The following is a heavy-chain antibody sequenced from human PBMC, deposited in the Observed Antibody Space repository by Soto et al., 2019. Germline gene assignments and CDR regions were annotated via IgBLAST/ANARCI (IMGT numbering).Heavy chain of an antibody. CDR3: ARFSGSYLSNYYYGMDV. CDR2: IIPIFGTA. Sequence: SVKVFCKASGGTFSSYAISWLRQAPGQGLEWMGGIIPIFGTANYAQKFQGRVTITADKSTSTAYMELSSLRSEDTAVYYCARFSGSYLSNYYYGMDVWGQGTTVTVSS. CDR1: GGTFSSYA. V-gene: IGHV1-69*06. D-gene: IGHD1-26*01. J-gene: IGHJ6*02.